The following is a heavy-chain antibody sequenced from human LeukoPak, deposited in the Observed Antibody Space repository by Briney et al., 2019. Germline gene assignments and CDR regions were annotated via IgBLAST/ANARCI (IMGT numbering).Heavy chain of an antibody. D-gene: IGHD6-19*01. Sequence: SVKVSCXASGGTFSSYAISWVRQAPGQGLEWMGGIIPIFGTSTYAQKFQGRVTITTDESTSTVYMELSSLRSEDTAVYYCARTPKDHSSGWYGGEPPQTSLDYWGQGTLVTVSS. V-gene: IGHV1-69*05. CDR2: IIPIFGTS. CDR3: ARTPKDHSSGWYGGEPPQTSLDY. J-gene: IGHJ4*02. CDR1: GGTFSSYA.